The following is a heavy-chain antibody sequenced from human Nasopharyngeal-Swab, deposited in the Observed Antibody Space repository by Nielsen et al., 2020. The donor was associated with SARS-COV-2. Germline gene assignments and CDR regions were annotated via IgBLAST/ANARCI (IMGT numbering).Heavy chain of an antibody. V-gene: IGHV4-34*01. CDR3: ARGSRYVWGSYRYPPDY. D-gene: IGHD3-16*02. CDR1: GGSFSGYY. Sequence: SETLSLTCAVYGGSFSGYYWSWIRQPPGKGLEWIGEINHSGSTNYNPSLKSRVTISVDTSKNQFSLKLSPVTAADTAVYYCARGSRYVWGSYRYPPDYWGQGTLVTVSS. J-gene: IGHJ4*02. CDR2: INHSGST.